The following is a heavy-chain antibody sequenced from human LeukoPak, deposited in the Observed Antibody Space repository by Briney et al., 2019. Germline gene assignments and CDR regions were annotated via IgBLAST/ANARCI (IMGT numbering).Heavy chain of an antibody. V-gene: IGHV4-4*07. D-gene: IGHD2-15*01. CDR3: ARGVVAATTLIYYYYMDV. CDR1: GGSISSYY. Sequence: PSETLSLTCTVSGGSISSYYWSWIRQPAGKGLEWIGRIYTSGSTNYNPSPKSRGTISVDKSTTQLSLKLSSVTAADPAVYYCARGVVAATTLIYYYYMDVWGKGTTVTVSS. J-gene: IGHJ6*03. CDR2: IYTSGST.